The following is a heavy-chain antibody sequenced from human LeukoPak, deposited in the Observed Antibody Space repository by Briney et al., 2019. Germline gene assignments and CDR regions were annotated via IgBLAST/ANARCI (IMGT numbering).Heavy chain of an antibody. CDR3: AGSDFWSGYWNY. CDR1: GGSISSSSW. CDR2: IYHSGTT. J-gene: IGHJ4*02. Sequence: PSGTLSLTCAVSGGSISSSSWWSWVRQPPGKGLEWIGEIYHSGTTNYNPSLKSRVTISVDTSKNQFSLKLSPVTAADTAVYYCAGSDFWSGYWNYWGQGTLVTVSS. D-gene: IGHD3-3*01. V-gene: IGHV4-4*02.